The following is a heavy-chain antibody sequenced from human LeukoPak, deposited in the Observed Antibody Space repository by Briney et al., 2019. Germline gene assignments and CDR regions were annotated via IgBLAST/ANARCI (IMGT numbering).Heavy chain of an antibody. J-gene: IGHJ4*02. V-gene: IGHV4-59*08. Sequence: SETLSLTCTVSGGSISSYYWSWIRQPPGKGLEWIGYIYYSGSTNYNPSLRSRVTISVDTSKNQFSLKLSSVTAADTAVYYCATLRYSSGYYDYWGQGTLVTVSS. CDR3: ATLRYSSGYYDY. D-gene: IGHD3-22*01. CDR1: GGSISSYY. CDR2: IYYSGST.